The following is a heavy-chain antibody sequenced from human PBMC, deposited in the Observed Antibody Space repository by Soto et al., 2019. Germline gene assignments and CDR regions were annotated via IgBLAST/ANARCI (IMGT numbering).Heavy chain of an antibody. CDR1: GGSISSYY. CDR3: ARGKKDRGEYYYDSSGYYRLDY. CDR2: IYYGGST. Sequence: SETLSLTCTVSGGSISSYYWSWIRQPPGKGLEWIGYIYYGGSTNYNPSLKSRVTISVDTSKNQFSLNLSSVTAADTALYYCARGKKDRGEYYYDSSGYYRLDYWGQGTLVTVSS. J-gene: IGHJ4*02. V-gene: IGHV4-59*12. D-gene: IGHD3-22*01.